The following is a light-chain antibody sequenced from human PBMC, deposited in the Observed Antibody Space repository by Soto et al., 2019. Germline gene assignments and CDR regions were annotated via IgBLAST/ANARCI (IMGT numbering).Light chain of an antibody. CDR2: GAS. Sequence: EIVLTQPPGTLSSSPGEIDTPSCRASQSVSTSYLAWYQQKSGQAPRLLIYGASSRATGIPDRFSGSGSGTDFTLTISRLEPEDFAVYYCQQYGSSPWTVGQGTKVEIK. J-gene: IGKJ1*01. CDR1: QSVSTSY. V-gene: IGKV3-20*01. CDR3: QQYGSSPWT.